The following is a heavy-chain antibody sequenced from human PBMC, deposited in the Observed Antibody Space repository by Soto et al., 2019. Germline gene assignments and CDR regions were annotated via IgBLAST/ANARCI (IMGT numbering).Heavy chain of an antibody. CDR3: AASYGSGYRAFDY. Sequence: QVQLVQSGTEVKQPGSSVKVSCKASGDTFSFYTINWVRQAPGLGLEWVGRINPIVSMSNYAQKFQGRVSMTADKSTSTAYIELRSLRSDDTAMYFCAASYGSGYRAFDYWGQGALVIVSS. CDR2: INPIVSMS. V-gene: IGHV1-69*02. CDR1: GDTFSFYT. J-gene: IGHJ4*02. D-gene: IGHD3-10*01.